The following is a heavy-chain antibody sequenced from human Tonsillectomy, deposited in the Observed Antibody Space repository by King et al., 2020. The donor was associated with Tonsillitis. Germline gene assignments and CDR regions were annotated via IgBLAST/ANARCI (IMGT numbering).Heavy chain of an antibody. CDR3: ARGRSQVERPHEGVFDL. CDR1: GGTFNNYA. J-gene: IGHJ3*01. D-gene: IGHD1-1*01. Sequence: QLVQSGAEVKKFGSSVKVSCKASGGTFNNYAISWVRQAPGQGLEWMGRIIPILDTANYAQKFQGRVTIIADKSTSTAHMELSSLRSEYTAVYFCARGRSQVERPHEGVFDLGGQGTMVTVSS. V-gene: IGHV1-69*09. CDR2: IIPILDTA.